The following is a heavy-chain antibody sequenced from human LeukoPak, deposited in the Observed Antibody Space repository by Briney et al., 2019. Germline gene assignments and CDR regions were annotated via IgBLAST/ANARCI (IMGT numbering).Heavy chain of an antibody. J-gene: IGHJ5*02. CDR1: GYTLTELS. CDR2: FDPKDGET. D-gene: IGHD3-10*01. CDR3: ATARPPITMVREKHLNWFDP. V-gene: IGHV1-24*01. Sequence: GASVKVSCKVSGYTLTELSMHWVRQAPGKGLEWMGGFDPKDGETIYAQKFQGRVTMTEDTSTDTAYMELSSLRSEDTAVYYCATARPPITMVREKHLNWFDPWGQGTLVTVSS.